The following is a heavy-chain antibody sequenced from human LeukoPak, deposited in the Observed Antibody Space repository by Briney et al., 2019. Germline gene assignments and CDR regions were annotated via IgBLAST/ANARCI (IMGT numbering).Heavy chain of an antibody. J-gene: IGHJ6*02. D-gene: IGHD3-9*01. Sequence: ASVKVSCKASGYTFTGYYMHWVRQAPGQGLEWMGWINPNSGGTNYAQKFQGWVTMTRDTSISTAYMELSRLRSDDTAVYYCASSRLGPLWYYGMDVWGQGTTVTVSS. V-gene: IGHV1-2*04. CDR1: GYTFTGYY. CDR3: ASSRLGPLWYYGMDV. CDR2: INPNSGGT.